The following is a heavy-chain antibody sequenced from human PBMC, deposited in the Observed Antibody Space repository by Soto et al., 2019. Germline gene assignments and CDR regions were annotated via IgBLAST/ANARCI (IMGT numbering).Heavy chain of an antibody. Sequence: QVQLVQSGAEVKKPGASVKVSCKASGYTFTSYGISWVRQAPGQGLEWMGWISAYNGNTDYAQKLQGRVTMTTDTSTSTGYMERRSLSSDETAVYYCARGSASNACGSGCSCSGYYMDVWGKGTTVTVSS. D-gene: IGHD2-15*01. CDR1: GYTFTSYG. CDR2: ISAYNGNT. CDR3: ARGSASNACGSGCSCSGYYMDV. V-gene: IGHV1-18*01. J-gene: IGHJ6*03.